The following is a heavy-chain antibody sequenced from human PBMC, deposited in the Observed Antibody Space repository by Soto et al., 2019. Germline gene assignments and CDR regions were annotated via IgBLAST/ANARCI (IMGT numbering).Heavy chain of an antibody. CDR1: GFSLSTSGVG. D-gene: IGHD2-15*01. CDR3: AHRPVVVVAATNDAFDI. CDR2: IYWDDDK. J-gene: IGHJ3*02. Sequence: SGPTLGNPTQTLTLNCTFSGFSLSTSGVGVGWIRQPPGKALEWLALIYWDDDKRYSPSLKSRLTITKDTSKNQVVLTMTNMDPVDTATYYCAHRPVVVVAATNDAFDIWGQGTMVTVSS. V-gene: IGHV2-5*02.